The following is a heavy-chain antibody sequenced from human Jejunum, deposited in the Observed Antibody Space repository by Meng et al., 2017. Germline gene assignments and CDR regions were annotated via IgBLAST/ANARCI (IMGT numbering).Heavy chain of an antibody. CDR1: GFTFSSYA. J-gene: IGHJ4*02. Sequence: EVQLWGSGGGVVQPGGSLRLSCGASGFTFSSYAMSWVRQTPGKGLEWVSTISGSDGSTYYADSVKGRFTISRDNSKNTLYLQMNSLRAEDTALYYCARVRTGYCDYWGQGTLVTVSS. D-gene: IGHD4-17*01. CDR3: ARVRTGYCDY. CDR2: ISGSDGST. V-gene: IGHV3-23*01.